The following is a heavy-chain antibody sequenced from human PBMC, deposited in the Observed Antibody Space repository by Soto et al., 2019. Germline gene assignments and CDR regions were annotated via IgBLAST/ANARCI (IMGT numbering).Heavy chain of an antibody. D-gene: IGHD3-16*01. CDR3: ARVSSRMINAFDI. V-gene: IGHV4-30-4*01. J-gene: IGHJ3*02. CDR2: IYYSGST. Sequence: SETLSLTCTVSGGSISSGDYYWSWIRQPPGKGLEWVGYIYYSGSTYYNPSLKSRVTISVDTSKNQFSLKLSSVTAADTAVYYCARVSSRMINAFDIWGQGTMVTVSS. CDR1: GGSISSGDYY.